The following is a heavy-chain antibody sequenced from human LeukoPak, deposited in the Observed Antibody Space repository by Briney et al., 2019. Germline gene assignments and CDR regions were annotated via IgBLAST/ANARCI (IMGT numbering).Heavy chain of an antibody. J-gene: IGHJ6*02. D-gene: IGHD3-10*01. Sequence: GGSLRLSCAASGFSFSNYAMTWVRQAPGKGLEWVSAIFRSGGDTYYADSMKGRFTISRDNSKNTLYLQMNSLRVGDTAIYYCAKSFTGDNYYYGVDVWGQGTTVTVSS. V-gene: IGHV3-23*01. CDR1: GFSFSNYA. CDR3: AKSFTGDNYYYGVDV. CDR2: IFRSGGDT.